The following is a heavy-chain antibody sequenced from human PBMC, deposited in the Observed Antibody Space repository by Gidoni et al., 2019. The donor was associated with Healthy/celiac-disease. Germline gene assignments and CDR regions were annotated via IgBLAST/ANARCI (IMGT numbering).Heavy chain of an antibody. CDR2: IIPIFGTA. CDR1: GGTCSSDA. D-gene: IGHD3-22*01. V-gene: IGHV1-69*06. J-gene: IGHJ4*02. CDR3: ARDEPYYDSSGSVDY. Sequence: QVQLVQSGAEVKKPGSSVKVSCKASGGTCSSDAISWVRQAPGQGLEWMGGIIPIFGTANYAQKFQGRVTITADKSTSTAYMELSSLRSEDTAVYYCARDEPYYDSSGSVDYWGQGTLVTVSS.